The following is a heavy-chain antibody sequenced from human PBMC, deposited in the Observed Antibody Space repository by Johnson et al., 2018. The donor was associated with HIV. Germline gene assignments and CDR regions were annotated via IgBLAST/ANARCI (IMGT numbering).Heavy chain of an antibody. D-gene: IGHD2-2*01. CDR2: INWNGGRT. J-gene: IGHJ3*02. CDR3: ASGVPAAMGDGYDAFDI. Sequence: VQLVESGGGVGRPGGSLRLSCAASGFTFDDYGMSCVRQAPGKGLEWVSGINWNGGRTGYADSVKGRFTISRDNAKNSLYLQMNSLRAEDTALYYCASGVPAAMGDGYDAFDIWGQGTMVTVSS. V-gene: IGHV3-20*04. CDR1: GFTFDDYG.